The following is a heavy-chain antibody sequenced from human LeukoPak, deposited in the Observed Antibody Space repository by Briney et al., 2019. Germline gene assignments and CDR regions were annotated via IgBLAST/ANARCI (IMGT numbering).Heavy chain of an antibody. Sequence: PSETLSLTCAVYGGSSSDYYWTWIRQPPGKGLEWVGEINHSGSPNNNPSLKCRVSISCDTSKNQFSLKLTSVTAADTAVYYCGSRRTAMFGVIKGPIDYWGQGTLVTVSS. CDR2: INHSGSP. CDR1: GGSSSDYY. CDR3: GSRRTAMFGVIKGPIDY. V-gene: IGHV4-34*01. D-gene: IGHD3-3*01. J-gene: IGHJ4*02.